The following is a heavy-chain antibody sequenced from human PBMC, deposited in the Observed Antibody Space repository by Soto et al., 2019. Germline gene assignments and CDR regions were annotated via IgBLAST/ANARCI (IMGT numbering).Heavy chain of an antibody. V-gene: IGHV3-33*01. CDR2: VWYDGGNK. CDR3: VRAAGYSGNDYVYYYGMDV. CDR1: GFTFRNYG. D-gene: IGHD5-12*01. J-gene: IGHJ6*02. Sequence: PGGSLRLSCAASGFTFRNYGMHWVRQAPAKGLEWVALVWYDGGNKNYVDSVKGRFTISRDNSKNTLYLQMNSLRDEDTAVYYCVRAAGYSGNDYVYYYGMDVWGQGTTVTVSS.